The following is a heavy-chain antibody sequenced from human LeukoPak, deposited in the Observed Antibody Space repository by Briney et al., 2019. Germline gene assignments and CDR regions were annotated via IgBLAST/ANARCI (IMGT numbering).Heavy chain of an antibody. D-gene: IGHD7-27*01. CDR2: IYTTGRT. CDR3: AKILGSGVWYGFDI. J-gene: IGHJ3*02. V-gene: IGHV4-4*09. CDR1: GGSVNSYY. Sequence: TSSETLSLTCSVSGGSVNSYYWSWIRQPPGKGLEGIGYIYTTGRTNYNPSLKSRVTISVDTSKNQFSLKLRSVIAADTAVYYCAKILGSGVWYGFDIWGQGTMVTVSS.